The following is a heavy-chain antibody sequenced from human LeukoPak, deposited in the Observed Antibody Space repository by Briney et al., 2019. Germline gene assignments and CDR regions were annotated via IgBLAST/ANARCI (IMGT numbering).Heavy chain of an antibody. J-gene: IGHJ4*02. V-gene: IGHV3-33*01. CDR2: IWHDGSHK. CDR3: ARGTFGSGSYPDF. D-gene: IGHD3-10*01. CDR1: GFSFDTYA. Sequence: PGGSLRLSCAASGFSFDTYAMHWVRQAPGQGLEWVSLIWHDGSHKFYSNSVRGQFTISRDNSKNTVYLQMNNLGPDDTAVYYCARGTFGSGSYPDFWGQGTLVTVSS.